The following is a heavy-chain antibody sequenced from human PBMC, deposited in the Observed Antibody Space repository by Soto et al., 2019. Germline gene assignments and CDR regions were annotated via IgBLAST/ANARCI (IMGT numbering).Heavy chain of an antibody. CDR3: ARSFGWSAIDY. CDR2: MSHIGSV. V-gene: IGHV4-4*02. J-gene: IGHJ4*02. Sequence: QVLLQESGPGLVQPSGTLSLSCVVSGVSIGSNYYWGWVRQSPGKGLEWLRDMSHIGSVNYNPSLKSRVTISMDKSQNQFSLKLNSVAGADTAVYYWARSFGWSAIDYWGQGTLFIVSS. CDR1: GVSIGSNYY. D-gene: IGHD3-9*01.